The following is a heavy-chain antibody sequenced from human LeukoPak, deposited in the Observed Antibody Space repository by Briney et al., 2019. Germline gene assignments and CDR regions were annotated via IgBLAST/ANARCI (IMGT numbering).Heavy chain of an antibody. D-gene: IGHD1-1*01. J-gene: IGHJ6*02. CDR2: IYPGDSDT. Sequence: HGESLKISCKGSGYSFTSYWIGWVRQMPGKGLEWMGIIYPGDSDTRYSPSFQGQVTISADKSISTAYLQWSSLKASDTAMYYCARHGKGPEYYYSSGMDVGGQGTTVPVSS. CDR1: GYSFTSYW. CDR3: ARHGKGPEYYYSSGMDV. V-gene: IGHV5-51*01.